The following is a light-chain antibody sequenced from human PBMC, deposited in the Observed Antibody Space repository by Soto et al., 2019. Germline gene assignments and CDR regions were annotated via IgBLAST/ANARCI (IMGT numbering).Light chain of an antibody. J-gene: IGLJ1*01. Sequence: SYELTQPPSVSAAPGQTARISCGGNKIGDKSVHWYQQRPGQAPVLVVYDDNDRPSGIPERFSGSNSGNMATLTISRVEAGDEADYYCQVWDGSSEHYVFGTGTKLTVL. CDR2: DDN. CDR1: KIGDKS. CDR3: QVWDGSSEHYV. V-gene: IGLV3-21*02.